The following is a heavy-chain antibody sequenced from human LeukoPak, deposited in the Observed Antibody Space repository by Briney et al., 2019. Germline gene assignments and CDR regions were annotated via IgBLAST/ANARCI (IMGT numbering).Heavy chain of an antibody. Sequence: HPGGSLRLSCAASGFTFSSYWMSWVRQAPGKGLEWVANIKQDGSEKYYVDSVKGRFTISRDNAKNSLYLQMNSLRAEDTAVYYCARGPPLPIAVAGTGFDYWGQGTLVTVSS. V-gene: IGHV3-7*01. CDR3: ARGPPLPIAVAGTGFDY. CDR2: IKQDGSEK. D-gene: IGHD6-19*01. J-gene: IGHJ4*02. CDR1: GFTFSSYW.